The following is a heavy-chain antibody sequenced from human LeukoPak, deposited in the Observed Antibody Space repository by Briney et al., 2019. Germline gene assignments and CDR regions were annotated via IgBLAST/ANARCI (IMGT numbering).Heavy chain of an antibody. CDR3: AKDKLVYGDYYYYYGMDV. CDR1: GFTFGDYA. V-gene: IGHV3-23*01. Sequence: PGGSLRLSCTASGFTFGDYAMSWFRQAPGKGLEWVSAISGSGGSTYYADSVKGRFTISRDNSKNTLYLQMNSLRAEDTAVYYCAKDKLVYGDYYYYYGMDVWGQGTTVTVSS. D-gene: IGHD4-17*01. CDR2: ISGSGGST. J-gene: IGHJ6*02.